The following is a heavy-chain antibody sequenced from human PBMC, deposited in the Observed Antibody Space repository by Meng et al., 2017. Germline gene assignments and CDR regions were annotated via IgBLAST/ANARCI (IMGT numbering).Heavy chain of an antibody. Sequence: GGSLRLSCAASGFTFSSYSMNWVRQAPGKGLEWVSSISSSSSYIYYADSVKGRFTISRDNAKNSLYLQMNSLRAADTAVYYCARKSYYDFWSGYYPLNHKTFGAFDIWGQGTMVTVSS. CDR2: ISSSSSYI. CDR3: ARKSYYDFWSGYYPLNHKTFGAFDI. D-gene: IGHD3-3*01. J-gene: IGHJ3*02. V-gene: IGHV3-21*04. CDR1: GFTFSSYS.